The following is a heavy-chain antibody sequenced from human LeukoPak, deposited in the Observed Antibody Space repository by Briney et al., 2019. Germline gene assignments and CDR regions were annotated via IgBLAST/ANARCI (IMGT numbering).Heavy chain of an antibody. CDR3: ARESHYYDSSGYQGMDY. Sequence: ASVKVSCNASGYTFTSYGISWVRQAPGQGLEWMGWISAYNGNTHYAQKLQGRVTMTTDTSTSTAYMELRSLRADDTAVYYCARESHYYDSSGYQGMDYWGQGTLVTVSS. CDR1: GYTFTSYG. CDR2: ISAYNGNT. D-gene: IGHD3-22*01. J-gene: IGHJ4*02. V-gene: IGHV1-18*01.